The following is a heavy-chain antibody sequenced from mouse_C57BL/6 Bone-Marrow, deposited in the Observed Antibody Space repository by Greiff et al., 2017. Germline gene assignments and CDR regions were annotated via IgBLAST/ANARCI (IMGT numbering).Heavy chain of an antibody. D-gene: IGHD1-1*01. V-gene: IGHV2-9*01. CDR3: AILGDYCGSSPWFAY. Sequence: VKLVESGPGLVAPSQSLSITCTVSGFSLTSYGVDWVRQPPGKGLEWLGVIWGGGSTNYNSALMSRLSISKDNPKSQVFLKMNSLQTDDTAMYYCAILGDYCGSSPWFAYWGQGTLVTVSA. J-gene: IGHJ3*01. CDR2: IWGGGST. CDR1: GFSLTSYG.